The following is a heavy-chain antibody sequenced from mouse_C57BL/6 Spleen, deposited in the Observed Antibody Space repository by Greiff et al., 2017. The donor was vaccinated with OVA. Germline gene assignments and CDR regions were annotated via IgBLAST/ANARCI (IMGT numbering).Heavy chain of an antibody. CDR1: GYSFTSYY. V-gene: IGHV1-66*01. CDR3: ARYRTAQAIYFDY. Sequence: VQLQQSGPELVKPGASVKISCKASGYSFTSYYIHWVKQRPGQGLEWIGWIYPGSGNTKYNEKFKGKATLTADTSSSTAYMQLSSLTSEDSAVYYCARYRTAQAIYFDYWGQGTTLTVSS. CDR2: IYPGSGNT. D-gene: IGHD3-2*02. J-gene: IGHJ2*01.